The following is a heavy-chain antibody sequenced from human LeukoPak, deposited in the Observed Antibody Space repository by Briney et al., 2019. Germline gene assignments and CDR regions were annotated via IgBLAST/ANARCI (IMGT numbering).Heavy chain of an antibody. V-gene: IGHV5-51*01. CDR3: ARGGGRWLRFFDY. J-gene: IGHJ4*02. CDR1: GYTFSSYW. CDR2: IYPGDSDT. Sequence: GESLKISCKGSGYTFSSYWIGRVRQMPGKGLEWMGIIYPGDSDTRYSPSFQGQVTISADKSISTAYLQWSSLKASDTAMYYCARGGGRWLRFFDYWGQGTLVTVSS. D-gene: IGHD5-12*01.